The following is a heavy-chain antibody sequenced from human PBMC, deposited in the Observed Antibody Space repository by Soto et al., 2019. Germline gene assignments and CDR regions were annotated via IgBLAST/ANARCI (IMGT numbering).Heavy chain of an antibody. D-gene: IGHD2-21*01. CDR1: GGSVSTGSYY. CDR2: IYYSGST. Sequence: QVQLQESGPGLVKPSETLSLTCTVSGGSVSTGSYYWSWIRQPPGEGLEWIGYIYYSGSTKYNPYLKSRVNISIDMSKNQFSLKLSSVTAADTAVYYCARGGGAYYFYGMDVWGQGTTVTVSS. CDR3: ARGGGAYYFYGMDV. V-gene: IGHV4-61*01. J-gene: IGHJ6*02.